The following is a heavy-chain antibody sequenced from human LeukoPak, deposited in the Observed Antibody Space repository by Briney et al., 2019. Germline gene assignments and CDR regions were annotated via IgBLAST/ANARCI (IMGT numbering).Heavy chain of an antibody. Sequence: PGGSLRLSCAASGFTFSSNYMSWVRQAPGKGLEWVSVIYSGGSTYYADSVKCRFTISRDNSKNTLYLQMNSLRAEDTAVYYCARERDSYGLYCYYMAVWGKPSTVTVSS. D-gene: IGHD5-18*01. CDR2: IYSGGST. J-gene: IGHJ6*03. V-gene: IGHV3-53*01. CDR3: ARERDSYGLYCYYMAV. CDR1: GFTFSSNY.